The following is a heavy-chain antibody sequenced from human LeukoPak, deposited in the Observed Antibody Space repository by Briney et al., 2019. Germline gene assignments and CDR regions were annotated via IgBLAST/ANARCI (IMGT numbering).Heavy chain of an antibody. CDR1: GYTFTTYS. CDR3: AKDSGSGSFAEYFLN. J-gene: IGHJ1*01. CDR2: IYPSGGST. Sequence: ASVKVSCKASGYTFTTYSIHWVRQAPGQGLEWLGIIYPSGGSTAYAQKFQGRVTMTRDTSTSTVYMELSSLRSEDTAVYYCAKDSGSGSFAEYFLNWGQGTLVSVPS. V-gene: IGHV1-46*01. D-gene: IGHD1-26*01.